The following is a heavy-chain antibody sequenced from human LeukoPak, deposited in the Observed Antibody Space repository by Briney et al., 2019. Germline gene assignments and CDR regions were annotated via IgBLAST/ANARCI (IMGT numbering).Heavy chain of an antibody. CDR3: ARHGGSSSSRSSFDP. D-gene: IGHD1-26*01. CDR1: GGSISGYY. CDR2: IYYSGST. J-gene: IGHJ5*02. V-gene: IGHV4-59*08. Sequence: SETLSLTCTVSGGSISGYYWRWIRQPPGKGLEWIAYIYYSGSTKYNPSLKSRVTISVDTSRDQFSLKLSSVTAADTAVYYCARHGGSSSSRSSFDPWGQGTLVTVSS.